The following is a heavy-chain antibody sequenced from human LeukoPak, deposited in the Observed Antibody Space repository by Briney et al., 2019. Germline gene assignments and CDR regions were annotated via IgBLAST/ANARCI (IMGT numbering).Heavy chain of an antibody. CDR3: VREEGYCASVCLKSNWFDP. CDR2: ISNGNT. Sequence: PGGSLRLSCAASGFPFSNHAMSWVRQPPGKGLEWVAAISNGNTYYADSVRGRFAISRDDSKNMVYLQMNSLRDEDTALYYCVREEGYCASVCLKSNWFDPWGQGTLVTVSS. CDR1: GFPFSNHA. J-gene: IGHJ5*02. V-gene: IGHV3-23*01. D-gene: IGHD2-15*01.